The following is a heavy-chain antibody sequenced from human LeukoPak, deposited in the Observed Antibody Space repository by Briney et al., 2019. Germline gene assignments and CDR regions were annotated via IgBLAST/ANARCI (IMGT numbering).Heavy chain of an antibody. J-gene: IGHJ5*02. V-gene: IGHV4-59*08. CDR3: ARVNTQGVPSP. CDR2: IYYSGST. D-gene: IGHD2-15*01. CDR1: GGSISSYY. Sequence: SETLSLTCTVSGGSISSYYWSWIRQPPGKGLEWIGYIYYSGSTNYNPSLKSRATISVDTSKNQFSLKLSSVTAADTAVYYCARVNTQGVPSPWGQGILVTVSS.